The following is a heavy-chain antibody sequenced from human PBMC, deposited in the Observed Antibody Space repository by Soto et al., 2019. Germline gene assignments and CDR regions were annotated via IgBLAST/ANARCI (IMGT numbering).Heavy chain of an antibody. V-gene: IGHV4-59*01. CDR2: IHYSGNT. J-gene: IGHJ4*02. CDR3: ARATYYYDSSDY. Sequence: SETLSLTCTVSSGSISSYYWSWIRQPPGKGLEWIGHIHYSGNTKYNPSLKSRVTISVDTSKNQFSLQLTSVTAADTAVYYCARATYYYDSSDYWGQGTLVTVSS. D-gene: IGHD3-22*01. CDR1: SGSISSYY.